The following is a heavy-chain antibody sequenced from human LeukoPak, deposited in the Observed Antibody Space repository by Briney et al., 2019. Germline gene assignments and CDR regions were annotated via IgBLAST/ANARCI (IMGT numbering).Heavy chain of an antibody. CDR2: IRSKAYGGTT. Sequence: GGSLRLSCTASGFTFGGYAMSWVRQAPGKGLEWVGFIRSKAYGGTTEYAASVKGRFTISRDDSKSIAYLQMNSLKTEDTAVYYCTRVHGDYDYYFDYWGQGTLVTVSS. D-gene: IGHD4-17*01. CDR1: GFTFGGYA. V-gene: IGHV3-49*04. J-gene: IGHJ4*02. CDR3: TRVHGDYDYYFDY.